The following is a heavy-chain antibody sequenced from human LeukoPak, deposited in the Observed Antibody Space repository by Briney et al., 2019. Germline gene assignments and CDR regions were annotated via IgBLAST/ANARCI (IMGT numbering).Heavy chain of an antibody. J-gene: IGHJ4*02. CDR2: ISGSGGST. CDR1: GFTFSSYA. CDR3: ASLPTFLAVAGTSYFDY. D-gene: IGHD6-19*01. V-gene: IGHV3-23*01. Sequence: GGSLRLSCAASGFTFSSYAMSWVRQAPGKGLEWVSAISGSGGSTYYADSVKGRFTISRDNAKNSLYLQMNSLRAEDTAVYYCASLPTFLAVAGTSYFDYWGQGTLVTVSS.